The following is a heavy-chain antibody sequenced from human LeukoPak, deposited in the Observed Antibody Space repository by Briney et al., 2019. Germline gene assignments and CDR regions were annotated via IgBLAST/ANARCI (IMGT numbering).Heavy chain of an antibody. CDR1: GFTFSSDG. J-gene: IGHJ4*02. CDR3: ARSARLMKGVVEVTALDD. CDR2: ISGCGGST. Sequence: PGGSLRLSCAASGFTFSSDGMSWVRQAPGKGLECVSAISGCGGSTYYADSVKGRFTISRDNSKNTLDLQMNSLRAEDTAVYYCARSARLMKGVVEVTALDDWGQGTLVTVSS. V-gene: IGHV3-23*01. D-gene: IGHD3-3*01.